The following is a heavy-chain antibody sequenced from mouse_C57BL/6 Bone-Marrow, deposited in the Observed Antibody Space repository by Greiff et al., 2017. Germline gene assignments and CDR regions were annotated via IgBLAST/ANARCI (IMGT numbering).Heavy chain of an antibody. D-gene: IGHD2-2*01. CDR2: ISSGGSYT. CDR1: GFTFSSYG. CDR3: ARRGYDDGNYFDY. J-gene: IGHJ2*01. Sequence: EVMLVESGGDLVKPGGSLKLSCAASGFTFSSYGMSWVRQTPDKRLEWVATISSGGSYTYYPDSLKGRFTISRDNATNTMYLQMSSLKSEDTAMYYCARRGYDDGNYFDYWGQGTTLTVSS. V-gene: IGHV5-6*02.